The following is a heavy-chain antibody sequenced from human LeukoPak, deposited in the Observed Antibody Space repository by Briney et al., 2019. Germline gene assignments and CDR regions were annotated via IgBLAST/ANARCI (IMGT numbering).Heavy chain of an antibody. D-gene: IGHD1-26*01. Sequence: GASVKVSCTASGYAFTGQYIHWVRQAPGQGLEWMGWINPSSGGTNIAQKFQGRLTMTRDTSISTAYMELSSLTSDDTAVYSCARQSGTTAKEVNWFDPWGQGTLVTVSS. CDR2: INPSSGGT. J-gene: IGHJ5*02. CDR3: ARQSGTTAKEVNWFDP. CDR1: GYAFTGQY. V-gene: IGHV1-2*02.